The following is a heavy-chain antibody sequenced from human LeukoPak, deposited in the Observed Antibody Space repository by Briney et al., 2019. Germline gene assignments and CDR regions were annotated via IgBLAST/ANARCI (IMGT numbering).Heavy chain of an antibody. D-gene: IGHD6-13*01. Sequence: SETLSLTCTVSGYSISSGYYWGWIRQPPGKGLEWIGSIYHSGSTYYSPSLKSRVTISLDTSKNQFSLKLSSVTAADTAIYYCARAYHSSWYLNWFDPWGQGTLVTVSS. CDR3: ARAYHSSWYLNWFDP. J-gene: IGHJ5*02. CDR2: IYHSGST. CDR1: GYSISSGYY. V-gene: IGHV4-38-2*02.